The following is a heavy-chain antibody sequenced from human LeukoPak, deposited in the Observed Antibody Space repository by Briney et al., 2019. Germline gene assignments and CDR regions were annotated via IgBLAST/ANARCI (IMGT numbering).Heavy chain of an antibody. J-gene: IGHJ4*02. CDR2: IWYDGSNK. Sequence: PGGSLRLSCAASGFTFSNYGMHWVCQAPGKGLEWVALIWYDGSNKYYTDSVKGRLTISRDNSKDTLFLQMNGLRAEDTAVYYCAREGPRGNSQFDYWGQGTLVTVS. CDR1: GFTFSNYG. V-gene: IGHV3-33*01. D-gene: IGHD2/OR15-2a*01. CDR3: AREGPRGNSQFDY.